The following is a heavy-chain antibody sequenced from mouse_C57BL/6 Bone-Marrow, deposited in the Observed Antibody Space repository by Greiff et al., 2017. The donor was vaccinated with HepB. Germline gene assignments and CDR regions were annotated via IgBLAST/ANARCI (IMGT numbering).Heavy chain of an antibody. CDR3: ARKGITTVVEDYYAMDY. J-gene: IGHJ4*01. V-gene: IGHV1-55*01. CDR2: IYPGSGST. CDR1: GYTFTSYW. Sequence: QVQLQQPGAELVKPGASVKMSCKASGYTFTSYWITWVKQRPGQGLEWIGDIYPGSGSTNYNEKFKSKATLTVDTSSSTAYMQLSSLTSEDSAVYYCARKGITTVVEDYYAMDYWGQGTSVTVSS. D-gene: IGHD1-1*01.